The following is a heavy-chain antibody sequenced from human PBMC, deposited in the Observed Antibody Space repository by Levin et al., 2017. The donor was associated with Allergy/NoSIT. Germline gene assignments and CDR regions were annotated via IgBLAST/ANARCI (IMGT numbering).Heavy chain of an antibody. CDR1: GFTFSRSW. CDR2: INEDGSEK. V-gene: IGHV3-7*01. Sequence: QSGGSLRLSCAASGFTFSRSWMGWLRRAPGKGLEWVANINEDGSEKYYVDSVRGRLTVSRDNGRNSFYLQMNNLRAEDTAVYYCARHGQNCFAMWGQGTKVTVSS. J-gene: IGHJ3*02. CDR3: ARHGQNCFAM.